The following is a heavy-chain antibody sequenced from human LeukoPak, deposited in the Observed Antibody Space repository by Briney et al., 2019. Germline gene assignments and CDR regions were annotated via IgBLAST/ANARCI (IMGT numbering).Heavy chain of an antibody. CDR1: GYSISSGYY. CDR3: ARYPRIVGASRAFDI. Sequence: SETLSLTCAVSGYSISSGYYWGWIRQPPGKGLEWIGSIYHSGRTYYNPSLKSRVTLSVDTSKNQFSLKLSSVTAADTAVYYCARYPRIVGASRAFDIWGQGTMVTVSS. V-gene: IGHV4-38-2*01. J-gene: IGHJ3*02. D-gene: IGHD1-26*01. CDR2: IYHSGRT.